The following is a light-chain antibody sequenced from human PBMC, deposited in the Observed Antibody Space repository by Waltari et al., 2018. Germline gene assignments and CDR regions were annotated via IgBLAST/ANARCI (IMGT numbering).Light chain of an antibody. CDR3: QQYGSSPPIT. CDR1: QSVSSSY. Sequence: DIVLTRSPGTLPLPPGERATLSCRASQSVSSSYLAWYQQKPGQAPRLRHYGASSRATGIPDRFSGSGSETDFALTISRLAPEDFAVYYCQQYGSSPPITFGPGTKVDIK. J-gene: IGKJ3*01. CDR2: GAS. V-gene: IGKV3-20*01.